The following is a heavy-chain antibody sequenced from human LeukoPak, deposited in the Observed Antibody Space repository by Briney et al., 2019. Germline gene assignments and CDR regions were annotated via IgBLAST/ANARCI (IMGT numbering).Heavy chain of an antibody. V-gene: IGHV3-23*01. CDR3: AKAADYYDSSGYYPSGTIFDY. CDR1: GFTFSSYA. D-gene: IGHD3-22*01. CDR2: ISGSGGST. Sequence: GGPLRLSCAASGFTFSSYAMSWVRQAPGKGLEWVSAISGSGGSTYYADSVKGRFTISRDNSKNTLYLQMNSLRAEDTAVYYCAKAADYYDSSGYYPSGTIFDYWGQGTLVTVSS. J-gene: IGHJ4*02.